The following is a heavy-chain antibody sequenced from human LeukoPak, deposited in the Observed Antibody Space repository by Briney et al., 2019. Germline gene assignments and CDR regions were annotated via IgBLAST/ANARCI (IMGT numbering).Heavy chain of an antibody. J-gene: IGHJ3*02. CDR3: ARDQEAAHDAFDI. CDR1: GYTFTSYA. V-gene: IGHV1-18*01. D-gene: IGHD6-6*01. CDR2: ISAYNGNT. Sequence: ASVKVSCKASGYTFTSYAMHWVRQAPGQRLEWMGWISAYNGNTNYAQKLQGRVTMTTDTSTSTAYMELRSLRSDDTAVYYCARDQEAAHDAFDIWGQGTMVTVSS.